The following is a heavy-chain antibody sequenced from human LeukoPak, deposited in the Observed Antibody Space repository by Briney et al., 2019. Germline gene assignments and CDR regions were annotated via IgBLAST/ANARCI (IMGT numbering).Heavy chain of an antibody. V-gene: IGHV3-7*01. CDR1: GFTFRNYW. CDR2: IKQDGSEK. CDR3: EREGPLDF. J-gene: IGHJ4*02. Sequence: GGSLRLSCAASGFTFRNYWMSWVRQAPGKGLEWVANIKQDGSEKYYVDSVKGRFTISRDNAKNSLYLQMNSLRTDDTAVYFCEREGPLDFWGQGTLVTVSS.